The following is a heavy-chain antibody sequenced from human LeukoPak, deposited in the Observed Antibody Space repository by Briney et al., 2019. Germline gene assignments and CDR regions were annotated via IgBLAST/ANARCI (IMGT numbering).Heavy chain of an antibody. Sequence: PSETLSLTCTVSGGSISSSSYYWGWIRQPPGKGLEWIGSVYYSGSTYQNPSLKSRVTISVDTSKNQFSLKLNSVTAADTAVYYCARGRDGYNFLNRGEYYYFDYWGQGTLVTVSS. CDR1: GGSISSSSYY. CDR3: ARGRDGYNFLNRGEYYYFDY. V-gene: IGHV4-39*07. J-gene: IGHJ4*02. D-gene: IGHD5-24*01. CDR2: VYYSGST.